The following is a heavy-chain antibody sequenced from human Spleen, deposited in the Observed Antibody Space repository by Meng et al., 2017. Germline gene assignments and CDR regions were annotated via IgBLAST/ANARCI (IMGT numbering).Heavy chain of an antibody. CDR1: GLTFINYW. D-gene: IGHD1-26*01. J-gene: IGHJ4*02. Sequence: GESLKISCAASGLTFINYWMSWVRQAPGKGLEWVANTKQDGSEKYFVDSVKGRFTISRDNAKNSLYLQMNSLRAEDTAVYYCARNSGTNYFDYWGQGTLVTVSS. CDR2: TKQDGSEK. CDR3: ARNSGTNYFDY. V-gene: IGHV3-7*01.